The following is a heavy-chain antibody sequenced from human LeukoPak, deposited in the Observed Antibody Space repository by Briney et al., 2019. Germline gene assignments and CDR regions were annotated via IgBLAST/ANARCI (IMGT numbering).Heavy chain of an antibody. D-gene: IGHD2-8*01. CDR3: ALSGGYCTNGVCPTDAFDI. V-gene: IGHV1-69*05. Sequence: SVKVSCKASGGTFSSYAISWVRQAPGQGLEWMGGIIPIFGTANYAQKFQGRVTITTDESTSTAYMELSSLRSEDTAVYCCALSGGYCTNGVCPTDAFDIWGQGTMVTVSS. CDR1: GGTFSSYA. CDR2: IIPIFGTA. J-gene: IGHJ3*02.